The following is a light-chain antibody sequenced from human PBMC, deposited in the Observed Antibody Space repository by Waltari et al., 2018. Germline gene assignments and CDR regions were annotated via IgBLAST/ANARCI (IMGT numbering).Light chain of an antibody. J-gene: IGLJ7*01. V-gene: IGLV1-51*01. Sequence: QSVLTQPPSVSAAPGQKVTISCSGSSSNIGNNFVSWYRQFPGTAPKLLIYDDNTRAAGIPDRFSGSKSCTSATLAITGLQTGDEADYYCGTWDNSLSSVFGGGTHLTVL. CDR1: SSNIGNNF. CDR3: GTWDNSLSSV. CDR2: DDN.